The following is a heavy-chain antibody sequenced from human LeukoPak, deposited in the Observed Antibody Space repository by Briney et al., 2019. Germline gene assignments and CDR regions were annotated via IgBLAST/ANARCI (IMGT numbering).Heavy chain of an antibody. D-gene: IGHD1-1*01. CDR2: ISSTSSTI. CDR1: GFTFSGYS. J-gene: IGHJ4*02. Sequence: GGSLRLSCAASGFTFSGYSMNWVRQAPGKGLEWVSCISSTSSTIYYADSVKGRFTISRDNSKNTLYLQMNSLRAEDTAVYYCAKEIGWNDREQNFDYWGQGTLVTVSS. V-gene: IGHV3-48*01. CDR3: AKEIGWNDREQNFDY.